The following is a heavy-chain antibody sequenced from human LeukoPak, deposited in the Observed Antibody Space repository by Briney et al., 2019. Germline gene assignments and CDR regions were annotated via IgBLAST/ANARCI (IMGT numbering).Heavy chain of an antibody. CDR2: ISSGTNTI. V-gene: IGHV3-48*02. CDR3: ARPITSGWTFPFDY. CDR1: GFSFSDYS. Sequence: GQSLRLSCAASGFSFSDYSMNWVRQAPGKGLEWVSYISSGTNTIYYADSVKGRFIISRDNAKNSLYLQMNSLRDEDTAVYYCARPITSGWTFPFDYWGQGIVVTVSS. D-gene: IGHD6-19*01. J-gene: IGHJ4*02.